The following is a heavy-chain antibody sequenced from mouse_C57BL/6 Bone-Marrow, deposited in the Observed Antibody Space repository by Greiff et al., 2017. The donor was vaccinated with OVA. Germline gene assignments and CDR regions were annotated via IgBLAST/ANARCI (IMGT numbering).Heavy chain of an antibody. J-gene: IGHJ2*01. D-gene: IGHD2-4*01. Sequence: QVQLQQSGAELVRPGASVTLSCKASGYTFTDYEMHWVKQTPVHGLEWIGAIDPETGGTAYTHKFKGKAILTADKSTSTVYMELRSLTSEDSAVYYCTRKGDDYVYYWGQGTTLTVSS. CDR2: IDPETGGT. CDR3: TRKGDDYVYY. CDR1: GYTFTDYE. V-gene: IGHV1-15*01.